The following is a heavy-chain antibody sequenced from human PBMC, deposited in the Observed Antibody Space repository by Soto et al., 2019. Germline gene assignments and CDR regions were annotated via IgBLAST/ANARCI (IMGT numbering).Heavy chain of an antibody. V-gene: IGHV4-31*03. CDR1: GGSISSGGYY. CDR3: ARVRDGSGYYYGMDV. J-gene: IGHJ6*02. Sequence: TLSLTCTVSGGSISSGGYYWSWIRQHPGKGLEWIGYIYYSGSTYYNPSLKSRVTISVDTSKNQFSLKPSSVTAADTAVYYCARVRDGSGYYYGMDVWGQGTTVTVSS. CDR2: IYYSGST. D-gene: IGHD3-10*01.